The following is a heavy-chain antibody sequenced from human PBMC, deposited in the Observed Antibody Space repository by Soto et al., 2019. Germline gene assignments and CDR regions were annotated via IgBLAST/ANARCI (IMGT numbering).Heavy chain of an antibody. CDR2: IIPVFGTA. D-gene: IGHD3-3*01. J-gene: IGHJ6*02. Sequence: ASVKVSCKASGGTFSRYTITWVRQAPGQGLEWMGGIIPVFGTANYAQKFQGRVTITADESTSTAYMELSSLRSEDTAAYYCARGVVENYYYYYYGMDVWGQGTTVTVSS. V-gene: IGHV1-69*13. CDR1: GGTFSRYT. CDR3: ARGVVENYYYYYYGMDV.